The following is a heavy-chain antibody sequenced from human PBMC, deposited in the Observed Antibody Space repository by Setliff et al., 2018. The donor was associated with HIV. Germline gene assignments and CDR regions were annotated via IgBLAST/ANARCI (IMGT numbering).Heavy chain of an antibody. CDR3: AAADYSNSHWYFDL. J-gene: IGHJ2*01. CDR1: GFTFTSSA. V-gene: IGHV1-58*02. CDR2: IVVGSGNT. Sequence: ASVKVSCKASGFTFTSSAMQWVRQARGQRLEWIGWIVVGSGNTNYAQKFQERVTITRDMSTSTAYMELSSLRSEDTAVYYCAAADYSNSHWYFDLWGRGTLVTVS. D-gene: IGHD4-4*01.